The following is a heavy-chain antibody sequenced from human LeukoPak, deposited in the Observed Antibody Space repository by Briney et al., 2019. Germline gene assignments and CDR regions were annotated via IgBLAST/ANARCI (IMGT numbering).Heavy chain of an antibody. CDR2: ISWNSGSI. Sequence: GRSLRLSCAASGFTFDDYAMHWVRQAPGKGLEWVSGISWNSGSIGYADSVKGRFTISRDNAKNSLYLQMNSLRAEDTALYYCAKDPSSRLVFPFFDYWGQGTLVTVSS. CDR3: AKDPSSRLVFPFFDY. J-gene: IGHJ4*02. D-gene: IGHD6-13*01. V-gene: IGHV3-9*01. CDR1: GFTFDDYA.